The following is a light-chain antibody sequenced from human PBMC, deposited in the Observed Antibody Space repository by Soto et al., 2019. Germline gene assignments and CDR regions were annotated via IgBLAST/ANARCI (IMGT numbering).Light chain of an antibody. V-gene: IGKV3-20*01. CDR3: QQYATSPLT. CDR2: GAL. Sequence: EIVVTQSPSTLSSFPGDRVTLSCRASQTVSSRFLAWYQQKPGQAPRLLIYGALSRATGIPDRFSGSGSGTDFTLTISRLEPEDFALYYCQQYATSPLTFGGGTKVDIK. J-gene: IGKJ4*01. CDR1: QTVSSRF.